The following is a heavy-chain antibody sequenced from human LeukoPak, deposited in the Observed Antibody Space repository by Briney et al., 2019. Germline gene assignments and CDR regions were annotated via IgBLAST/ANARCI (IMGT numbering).Heavy chain of an antibody. CDR1: VGSFSGYY. CDR3: ARGYYGSGSHCCHMDV. CDR2: INHSGST. V-gene: IGHV4-34*01. J-gene: IGHJ6*03. Sequence: SETLSLTCAVYVGSFSGYYWSWIRQPPGKGLEWIGEINHSGSTNYNSSLKSRATISVDTSKNQFSLKLSSVTAADTAVYYCARGYYGSGSHCCHMDVWGKGTTITVS. D-gene: IGHD3-10*01.